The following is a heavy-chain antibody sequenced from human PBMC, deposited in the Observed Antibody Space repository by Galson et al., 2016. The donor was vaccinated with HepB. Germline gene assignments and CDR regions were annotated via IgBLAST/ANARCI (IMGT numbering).Heavy chain of an antibody. Sequence: SLRLSCAASGFTFSHYAMNWVRQAPGKGLDWVSGISGRGGPTYYGNSVKGRFTISRDTSKNPLYLQMNNLRVEDPAVYYCVKEGAWFGGDWFDPWGQGTLVIVSS. J-gene: IGHJ5*01. CDR2: ISGRGGPT. V-gene: IGHV3-23*01. D-gene: IGHD3-10*01. CDR3: VKEGAWFGGDWFDP. CDR1: GFTFSHYA.